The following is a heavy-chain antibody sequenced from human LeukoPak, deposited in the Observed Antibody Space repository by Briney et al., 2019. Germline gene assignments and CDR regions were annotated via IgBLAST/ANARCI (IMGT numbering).Heavy chain of an antibody. CDR3: ARDLQFPTSGYDEAPEAY. CDR1: GGTFSSYA. Sequence: SVKVSCKAPGGTFSSYAISWVRQAPGQGLEWMGRIIPIFGTANYAHKFQGRVTITTDESTSTAYMELSSLRSEDTAVYYCARDLQFPTSGYDEAPEAYWGQGTLVTVSS. V-gene: IGHV1-69*05. CDR2: IIPIFGTA. J-gene: IGHJ4*02. D-gene: IGHD5-12*01.